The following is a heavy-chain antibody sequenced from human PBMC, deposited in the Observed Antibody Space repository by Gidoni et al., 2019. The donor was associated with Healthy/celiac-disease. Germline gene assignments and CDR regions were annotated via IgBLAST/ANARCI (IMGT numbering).Heavy chain of an antibody. CDR1: GGPISSYY. J-gene: IGHJ5*02. V-gene: IGHV4-59*01. D-gene: IGHD6-13*01. Sequence: QVQLQESGPGLVKPSETLSLTCTVSGGPISSYYWSWIRQPPGKGLEWIGYIYYSGSTNYNPSLKSRVTISVDTSKNQFSLKLSSVTAADTAVYYCARGWQQLVQWFDPWGQGTLVTVSS. CDR2: IYYSGST. CDR3: ARGWQQLVQWFDP.